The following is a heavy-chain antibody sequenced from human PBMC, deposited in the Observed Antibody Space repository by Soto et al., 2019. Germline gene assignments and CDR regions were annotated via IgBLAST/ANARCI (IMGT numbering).Heavy chain of an antibody. Sequence: XSVKVSCKASVYTFTSYDINWVRQATGQGLEWMGWMNPNSGNTGYAQKFQGRVTMTRNTSISTAYMELSSLRSEDTAVYYCARVSSSPGYYYGMDVWGQGPTVTVS. J-gene: IGHJ6*02. CDR1: VYTFTSYD. CDR2: MNPNSGNT. D-gene: IGHD6-6*01. V-gene: IGHV1-8*01. CDR3: ARVSSSPGYYYGMDV.